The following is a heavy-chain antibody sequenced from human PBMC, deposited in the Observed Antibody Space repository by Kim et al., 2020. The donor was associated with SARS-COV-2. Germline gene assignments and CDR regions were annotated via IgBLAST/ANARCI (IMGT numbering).Heavy chain of an antibody. D-gene: IGHD4-4*01. CDR1: GFTFSDHY. Sequence: GGSLRLSCAASGFTFSDHYMDWVRQAPGKGLEWVGRSRSKPNSYTTEYAASVQGRFTISRDDSKSSLYLQMNSLKTEDTAVYYCARRAYSAFAFDIWGRGTMVTVSS. CDR2: SRSKPNSYTT. V-gene: IGHV3-72*01. CDR3: ARRAYSAFAFDI. J-gene: IGHJ3*02.